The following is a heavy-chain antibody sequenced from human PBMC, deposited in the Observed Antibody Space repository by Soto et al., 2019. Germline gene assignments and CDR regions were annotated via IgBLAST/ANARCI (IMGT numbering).Heavy chain of an antibody. CDR1: GFSLSTSGVG. Sequence: QITLKESGPTLVKPTQTLTLTCTCSGFSLSTSGVGVGWIRQPPGKALEWLAVIYWDDTKHYSPSLKSRLTITKDPSKNQVVFTMTNMDPVDTATYYCAHKGYGNYPIDYWGQGTLVTVSS. CDR2: IYWDDTK. J-gene: IGHJ4*02. CDR3: AHKGYGNYPIDY. D-gene: IGHD4-17*01. V-gene: IGHV2-5*02.